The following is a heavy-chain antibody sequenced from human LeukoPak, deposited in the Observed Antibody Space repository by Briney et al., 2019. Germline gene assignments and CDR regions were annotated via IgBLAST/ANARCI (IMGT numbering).Heavy chain of an antibody. CDR3: TRERGSYHGNDY. Sequence: ASVKVSCRASGYTFTSYGISWVRQAPGQGLEWMGRINPNNGATNYAQKLQGRVTITGDTSISTAYMELSSLRSDDTAVYYCTRERGSYHGNDYWGQGTLVTVSS. D-gene: IGHD1-26*01. CDR1: GYTFTSYG. J-gene: IGHJ4*02. V-gene: IGHV1-2*06. CDR2: INPNNGAT.